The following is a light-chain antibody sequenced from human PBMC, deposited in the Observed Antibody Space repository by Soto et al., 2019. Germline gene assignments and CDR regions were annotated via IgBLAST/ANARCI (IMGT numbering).Light chain of an antibody. CDR2: EAS. V-gene: IGLV2-8*01. J-gene: IGLJ1*01. Sequence: QSVLPQPPSASGSPGQSVTISCTRTSSDVGGYNYVSWYQQHPGKAPKLMIYEASKRPSGVPDRFSGSKSGNTASLTVSGLQADDEADYYCSSYGGSNTFGVFGTGTKVTVL. CDR3: SSYGGSNTFGV. CDR1: SSDVGGYNY.